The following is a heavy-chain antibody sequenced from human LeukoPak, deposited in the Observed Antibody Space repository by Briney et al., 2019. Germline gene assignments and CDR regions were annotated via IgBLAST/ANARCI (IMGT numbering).Heavy chain of an antibody. CDR1: GFTFSDYY. J-gene: IGHJ3*02. Sequence: GGSLRLSCAASGFTFSDYYMSWIRQAPGKGLEWVSYISSSGSTIYYADSVKGRFTISRDNAKNSLYLQMNSLRAEDTAVYYCARVGLVVPAVMYNAFDIWGQGTMVTVSS. CDR3: ARVGLVVPAVMYNAFDI. D-gene: IGHD2-2*01. CDR2: ISSSGSTI. V-gene: IGHV3-11*04.